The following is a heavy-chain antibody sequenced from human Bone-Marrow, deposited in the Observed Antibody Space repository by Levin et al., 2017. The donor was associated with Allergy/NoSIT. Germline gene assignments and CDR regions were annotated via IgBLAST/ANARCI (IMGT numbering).Heavy chain of an antibody. D-gene: IGHD3-10*01. V-gene: IGHV1-69*02. Sequence: KISCKASGGTFSSYSISWVRQAPGQGLEWMGRIFPVIGMTTYAQSFQGRVTIVADISSGTGYMELNSLTSADTAVYYCAVGLRGILQYYGMDVWGHGTTVTVSS. CDR1: GGTFSSYS. CDR3: AVGLRGILQYYGMDV. J-gene: IGHJ6*02. CDR2: IFPVIGMT.